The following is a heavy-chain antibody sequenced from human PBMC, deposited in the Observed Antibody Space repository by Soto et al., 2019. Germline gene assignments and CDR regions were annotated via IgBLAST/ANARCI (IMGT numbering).Heavy chain of an antibody. CDR2: IYYSGST. J-gene: IGHJ1*01. V-gene: IGHV4-31*03. CDR3: ARVGDSIFQH. Sequence: QVQLQESGPGLVKPSQTLSLTCTVSGGSISSGGYYWSWIRQHPGKALEWIGYIYYSGSTSYNPSRKSRVTISVDTSKNQCSLKLSSVTAAATAVYSCARVGDSIFQHWGQGTLVTVSS. CDR1: GGSISSGGYY.